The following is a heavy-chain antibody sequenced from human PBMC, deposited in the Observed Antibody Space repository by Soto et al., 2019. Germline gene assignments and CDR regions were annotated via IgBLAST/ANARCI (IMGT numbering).Heavy chain of an antibody. J-gene: IGHJ4*02. Sequence: QVQLVQSGAEVKKPGASVKVSCKASGYTFTSYAMHWVRQAPGQRLEWMGWINAGNGNTKYSQKFQGRVTITRDTSASTDYMELSSLRSEDTAVYYCARGPSIAAAEGLFDYWGKGNLVTVSS. V-gene: IGHV1-3*01. D-gene: IGHD6-13*01. CDR3: ARGPSIAAAEGLFDY. CDR1: GYTFTSYA. CDR2: INAGNGNT.